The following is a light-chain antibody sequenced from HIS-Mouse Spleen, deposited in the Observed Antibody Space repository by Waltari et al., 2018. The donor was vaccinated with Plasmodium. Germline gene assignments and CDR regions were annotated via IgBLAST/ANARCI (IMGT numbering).Light chain of an antibody. J-gene: IGKJ2*01. CDR1: QSVLYSSNNKNY. Sequence: DIVMTQSPDSLAVSLGERATINCKSSQSVLYSSNNKNYLAWYQQKPGPPPKLLIYWASTRESGVPDRFSGSGSGTDFTLTISRLQAEDVAVYYCQQYYSTPYTFGQGTKLEIK. CDR3: QQYYSTPYT. CDR2: WAS. V-gene: IGKV4-1*01.